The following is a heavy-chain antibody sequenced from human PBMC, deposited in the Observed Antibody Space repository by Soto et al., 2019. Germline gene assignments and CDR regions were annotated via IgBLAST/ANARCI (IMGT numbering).Heavy chain of an antibody. CDR3: ARSLFLSSSWPKIPFFDY. D-gene: IGHD6-13*01. Sequence: QVQLVQSGAEVKKPGSSVKVSCKASGGTFSSYAISWVRQAPGQGLEWMGGLIPIFGTANYAQKFQGRVTITADESTSTACMELSSLRSEDTAVYYCARSLFLSSSWPKIPFFDYWGQGTLVTVSS. CDR1: GGTFSSYA. CDR2: LIPIFGTA. J-gene: IGHJ4*02. V-gene: IGHV1-69*01.